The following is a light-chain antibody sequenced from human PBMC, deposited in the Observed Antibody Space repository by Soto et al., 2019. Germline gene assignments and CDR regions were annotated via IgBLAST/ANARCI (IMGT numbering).Light chain of an antibody. Sequence: QAVVTQPASVSGSPGQSITISCIGTSSDVGGYNYVSWYQHHPGKAPKLMIYDVSNRPSGVSDRFSGSKSGSTASLTISGLLAEDEADYFCSSYTSSSTSIVFGGGTKVTVL. J-gene: IGLJ3*02. CDR2: DVS. V-gene: IGLV2-14*03. CDR3: SSYTSSSTSIV. CDR1: SSDVGGYNY.